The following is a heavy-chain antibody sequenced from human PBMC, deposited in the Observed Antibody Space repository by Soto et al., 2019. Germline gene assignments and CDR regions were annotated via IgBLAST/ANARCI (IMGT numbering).Heavy chain of an antibody. CDR2: TYRRSKWHN. J-gene: IGHJ6*02. CDR1: GDSVSSNSAA. D-gene: IGHD3-10*01. CDR3: ARDRAQYGMDV. V-gene: IGHV6-1*01. Sequence: QVQLQQSGPGLLKPSQTLSLTCAISGDSVSSNSAAWNWIRLSPSRGLEWLGRTYRRSKWHNDSAESVKSRITINPDTSKNEFSLHLNFVTPDDTAVYYCARDRAQYGMDVWGQGTTVTVSS.